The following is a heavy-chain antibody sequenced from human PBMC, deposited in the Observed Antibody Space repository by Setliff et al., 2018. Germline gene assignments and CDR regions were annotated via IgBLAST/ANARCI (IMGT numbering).Heavy chain of an antibody. Sequence: GGSLRLSCAASGFTFSSYSMNWVRQAPGKGLEWVSYISSSSSTIYYADSVKGRFTISRDNAKNSLYLQMNSLRAEDTAVYYCARGEGMGNYYDSSGYFWGQGTLVTVS. D-gene: IGHD3-22*01. CDR1: GFTFSSYS. CDR2: ISSSSSTI. CDR3: ARGEGMGNYYDSSGYF. J-gene: IGHJ4*02. V-gene: IGHV3-48*04.